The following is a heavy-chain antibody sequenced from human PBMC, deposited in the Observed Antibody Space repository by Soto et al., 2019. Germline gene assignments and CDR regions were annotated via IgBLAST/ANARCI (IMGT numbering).Heavy chain of an antibody. D-gene: IGHD6-19*01. Sequence: VWSHSLSWSAAGGTCGNYGMSWVSQAPGKGLEWVSGLTASGLNTYYTDSVKGRFTISRDNSRNTVYLQMSGLRVEDPAVFHSAKGLGNSKEVWCQGPPVTV. CDR3: AKGLGNSKEV. J-gene: IGHJ6*02. CDR1: GGTCGNYG. CDR2: LTASGLNT. V-gene: IGHV3-23*01.